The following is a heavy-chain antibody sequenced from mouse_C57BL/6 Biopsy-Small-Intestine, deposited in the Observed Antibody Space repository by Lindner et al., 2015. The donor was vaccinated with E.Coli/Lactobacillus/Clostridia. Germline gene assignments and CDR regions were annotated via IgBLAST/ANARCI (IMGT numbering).Heavy chain of an antibody. D-gene: IGHD2-12*01. V-gene: IGHV1-72*04. J-gene: IGHJ4*01. Sequence: SVKVSCKASGYTFTGYYIHWVRQAPGQGLEWMGRINPNSGGTKYAQKFQGRVTMTRDTSISTAYMELSRLMSDDTAMFYCARAPDSGSYTHFDYWGQGTLVTVSS. CDR3: ARAPDSGSYTHFDY. CDR2: INPNSGGT. CDR1: GYTFTGYY.